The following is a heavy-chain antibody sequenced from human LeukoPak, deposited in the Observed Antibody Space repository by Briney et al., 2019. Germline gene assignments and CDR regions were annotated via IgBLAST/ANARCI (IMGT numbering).Heavy chain of an antibody. D-gene: IGHD5-18*01. CDR3: AREGYSYGNA. CDR1: GGTFSSYA. Sequence: ASVKVSCKASGGTFSSYAISWVRQAPGQGLEWMGRIIPIFGKANYAQKFQGRVTITADKSTSTAYMELSSLRSEDTAVYYCAREGYSYGNAWGQGTLVTVSS. V-gene: IGHV1-69*04. CDR2: IIPIFGKA. J-gene: IGHJ5*02.